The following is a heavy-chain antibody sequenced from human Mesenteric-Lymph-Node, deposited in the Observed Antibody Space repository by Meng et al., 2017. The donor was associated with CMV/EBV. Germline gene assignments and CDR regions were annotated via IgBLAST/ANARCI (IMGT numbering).Heavy chain of an antibody. J-gene: IGHJ4*02. D-gene: IGHD4-23*01. CDR1: RGSFSGYY. V-gene: IGHV4-34*01. CDR3: ARHQRWLKSEGGFNY. Sequence: VQPLQWGAALLDPSESLSLTCAVYRGSFSGYYWSWIRQPPGKGLEWIGEINHSGSTNYNPSLKSRVTISVDTSKNQFSLKLSSVTAADTAVYYCARHQRWLKSEGGFNYWGQGTLVTVSS. CDR2: INHSGST.